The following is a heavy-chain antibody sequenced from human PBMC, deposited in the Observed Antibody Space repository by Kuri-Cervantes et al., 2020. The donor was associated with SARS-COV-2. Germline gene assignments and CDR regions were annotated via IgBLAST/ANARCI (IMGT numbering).Heavy chain of an antibody. V-gene: IGHV4-59*01. Sequence: SETLSLTCTVSGGSISSYYWSWIRQPPGKGLEWIGYIYYSGSTNYNPSLKSRVTISVDTSKNQFSLKLSSVTAADTDVYYCARGTKKYGYGPYFDYWGQGTLVTVSS. J-gene: IGHJ4*02. CDR3: ARGTKKYGYGPYFDY. D-gene: IGHD5-18*01. CDR2: IYYSGST. CDR1: GGSISSYY.